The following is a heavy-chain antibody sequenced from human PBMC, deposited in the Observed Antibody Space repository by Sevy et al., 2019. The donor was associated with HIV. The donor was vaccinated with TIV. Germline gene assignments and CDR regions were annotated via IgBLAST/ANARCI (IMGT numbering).Heavy chain of an antibody. J-gene: IGHJ3*02. CDR3: TTVGFPHWGSEAFDI. Sequence: GGSLRLSCAASGFTFSIIYMNWVRQSPGKGLEWVGRMKSKTDGGTTDYAEPVKDRFTRSRDDSKSTLYLQMNSLEADDTAVYYCTTVGFPHWGSEAFDIWGQGTMVTVSS. D-gene: IGHD3-16*01. CDR2: MKSKTDGGTT. V-gene: IGHV3-15*01. CDR1: GFTFSIIY.